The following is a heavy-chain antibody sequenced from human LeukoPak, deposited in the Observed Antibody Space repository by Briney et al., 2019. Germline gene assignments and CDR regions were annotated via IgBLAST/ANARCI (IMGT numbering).Heavy chain of an antibody. CDR3: ARGEEDYYGSGSYYDY. J-gene: IGHJ4*02. V-gene: IGHV1-46*01. Sequence: ASVKVSCKAFGYTFTSNYMHWVRQAPGQGPEWMGVISPSGGSTTYAQKFQGRVTLTRDMSTSTVYMELSSLRSEDTAVYYCARGEEDYYGSGSYYDYWGQGTLVTVSS. CDR2: ISPSGGST. D-gene: IGHD3-10*01. CDR1: GYTFTSNY.